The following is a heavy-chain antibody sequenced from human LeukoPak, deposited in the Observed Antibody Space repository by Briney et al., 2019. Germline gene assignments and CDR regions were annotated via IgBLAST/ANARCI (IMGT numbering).Heavy chain of an antibody. Sequence: SETLSLTCTVSGGSISSNSYHWGWIRQPPGKGLEWIGSIYHSGSTYYNPSLKSRVTISVDTSKNQFSLKLSSVTAADTAVYYCARDRSYYDSSGYYYEVGFDYWGQGTLVTVSS. CDR2: IYHSGST. J-gene: IGHJ4*02. D-gene: IGHD3-22*01. V-gene: IGHV4-39*07. CDR1: GGSISSNSYH. CDR3: ARDRSYYDSSGYYYEVGFDY.